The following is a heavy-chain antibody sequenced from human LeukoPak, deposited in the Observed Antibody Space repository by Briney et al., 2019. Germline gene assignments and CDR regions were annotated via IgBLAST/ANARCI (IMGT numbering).Heavy chain of an antibody. CDR1: GGSFSGYY. V-gene: IGHV4-34*01. D-gene: IGHD5-24*01. J-gene: IGHJ5*02. Sequence: PSEALSLTCAVYGGSFSGYYWSWIRQPPGKGLEWIGEINHSGSTNYNPSLKSRVTISVDTSKNQFSLKLSSVTAADTAVYYCAGCRDSQQSWFDPWGQGTLVTVSS. CDR2: INHSGST. CDR3: AGCRDSQQSWFDP.